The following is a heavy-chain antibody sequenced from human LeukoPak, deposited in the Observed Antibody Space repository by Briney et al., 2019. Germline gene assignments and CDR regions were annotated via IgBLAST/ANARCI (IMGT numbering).Heavy chain of an antibody. V-gene: IGHV1-2*02. Sequence: ASVKVSCKASGYTFTGYYMHWLRQAPGQGPEWMGWINFKSGGTSYAQEFQGRVTMTRDTSISTVYMELNSLTSDDTALYYCAGRPDQALLYFFDYWGQGTLVTVSS. CDR2: INFKSGGT. D-gene: IGHD2-2*01. J-gene: IGHJ4*02. CDR3: AGRPDQALLYFFDY. CDR1: GYTFTGYY.